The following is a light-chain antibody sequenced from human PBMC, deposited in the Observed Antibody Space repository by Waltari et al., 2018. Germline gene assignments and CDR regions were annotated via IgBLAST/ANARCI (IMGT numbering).Light chain of an antibody. Sequence: EVVLTQSPGTLSLSPGEGATLSCRASQSISHYLAWYQQKPGQAPRLRIYHASSRATGIPDRFSGSVSGTDFSLTISRLEPEDFAVYYCQHYVNLPATFGQGTKVEIK. CDR1: QSISHY. CDR3: QHYVNLPAT. CDR2: HAS. V-gene: IGKV3-20*01. J-gene: IGKJ1*01.